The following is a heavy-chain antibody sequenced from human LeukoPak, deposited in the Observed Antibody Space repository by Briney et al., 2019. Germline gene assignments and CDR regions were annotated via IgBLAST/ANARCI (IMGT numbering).Heavy chain of an antibody. Sequence: SETLSLTCSVSGYSISSGYYWAWIRQPPGKGLEWIGTIYHSGNTYYTPSLKSRVTISVDTSKNQFSLKLNSVTAADTAVYYCARIYSSSWFLNWFDPWGQGTLVTVSS. J-gene: IGHJ5*02. CDR3: ARIYSSSWFLNWFDP. V-gene: IGHV4-38-2*02. D-gene: IGHD6-13*01. CDR2: IYHSGNT. CDR1: GYSISSGYY.